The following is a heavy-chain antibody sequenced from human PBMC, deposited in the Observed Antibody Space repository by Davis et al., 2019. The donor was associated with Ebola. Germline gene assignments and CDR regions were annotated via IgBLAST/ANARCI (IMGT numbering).Heavy chain of an antibody. J-gene: IGHJ3*01. CDR3: VRHPVGLSDAFDL. CDR1: GGPVSSGSYY. CDR2: IYYSGST. V-gene: IGHV4-61*01. Sequence: SETLSLTCTVSGGPVSSGSYYWSWIRQPPGKGLEWIGYIYYSGSTNYNPSLKSRVTISVDTSKNQFSLKLSSVTVADTAVYYCVRHPVGLSDAFDLWGQGRLVAVSS. D-gene: IGHD1-26*01.